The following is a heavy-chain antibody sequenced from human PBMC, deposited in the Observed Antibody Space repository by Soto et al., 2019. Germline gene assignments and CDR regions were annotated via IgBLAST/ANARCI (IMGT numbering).Heavy chain of an antibody. J-gene: IGHJ4*02. V-gene: IGHV3-21*02. CDR3: ARESEDLTSNFDY. Sequence: EVQLLESGGGLGQPGGSLRLSCAGSGFTFSRFVMSWVRQVPGKGLEWVSAISSTTNYIYYGDSMKGRFTISRDNAKNSLYLEMNSLRAEDTAVYYCARESEDLTSNFDYWGQGTLVTVSS. CDR1: GFTFSRFV. CDR2: ISSTTNYI.